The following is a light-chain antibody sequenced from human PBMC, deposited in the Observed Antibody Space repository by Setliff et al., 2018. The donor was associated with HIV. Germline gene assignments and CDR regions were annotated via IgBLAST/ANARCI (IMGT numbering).Light chain of an antibody. J-gene: IGLJ2*01. Sequence: QSVLTQPASVSGSPGQSITISRTGTSSDVGGYNYVSWYQQHPGKAPKLMIYDVSKRPSGVSNRFSGSKSGNTASLTISGLQADDEADYYCSAYTSSSTLLFGGGTKVTVL. CDR2: DVS. CDR3: SAYTSSSTLL. CDR1: SSDVGGYNY. V-gene: IGLV2-14*01.